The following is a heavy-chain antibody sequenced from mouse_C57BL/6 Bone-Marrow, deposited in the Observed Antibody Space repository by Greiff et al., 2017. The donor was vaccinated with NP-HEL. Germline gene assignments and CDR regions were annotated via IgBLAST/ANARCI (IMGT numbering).Heavy chain of an antibody. CDR2: LDPEASGT. J-gene: IGHJ4*01. CDR3: TRGGNSYYAMDY. V-gene: IGHV1-15*01. Sequence: VQLHQSGAELVRPGASVTLSCKASGYTFTDYEMHWVKQTPVNGLAWIGALDPEASGTAYNQKFKGKAILTADKSSSTAYMELRSLTSEDSAVYYCTRGGNSYYAMDYWGQGTSVTGSS. CDR1: GYTFTDYE. D-gene: IGHD2-1*01.